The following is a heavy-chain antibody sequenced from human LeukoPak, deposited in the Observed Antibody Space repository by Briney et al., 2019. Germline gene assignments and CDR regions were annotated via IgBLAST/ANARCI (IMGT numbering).Heavy chain of an antibody. CDR2: IYYSGST. Sequence: SETLSLTCTVSGGSISSGGYFWSWIRQHPGKGLEWIGYIYYSGSTYYNPSLKSRVTISVDTSKNQFSLKLSSVTAADTAVYYCARGPLPNLEDYYDSSGYSGVGWFDPWGQGTLVTVSS. CDR3: ARGPLPNLEDYYDSSGYSGVGWFDP. J-gene: IGHJ5*02. CDR1: GGSISSGGYF. V-gene: IGHV4-31*03. D-gene: IGHD3-22*01.